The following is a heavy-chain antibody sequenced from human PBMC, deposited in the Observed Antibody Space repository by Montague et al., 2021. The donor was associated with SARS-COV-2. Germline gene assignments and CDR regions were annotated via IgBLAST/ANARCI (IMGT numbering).Heavy chain of an antibody. D-gene: IGHD2/OR15-2a*01. Sequence: SETLSLTCTVSGDSISRNSYYLAWIPKPPGKGLEWIGSMPNSGCPYPNPSLKSRVSIPVDTSKNQFSLKLSSMTAADTAVYYCAKSAWHNWYFDIWGRGTLVTVSS. CDR1: GDSISRNSYY. J-gene: IGHJ2*01. CDR2: MPNSGCP. V-gene: IGHV4-39*01. CDR3: AKSAWHNWYFDI.